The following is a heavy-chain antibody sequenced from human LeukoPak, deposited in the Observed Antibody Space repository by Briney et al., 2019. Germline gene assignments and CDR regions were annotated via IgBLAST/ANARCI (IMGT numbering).Heavy chain of an antibody. V-gene: IGHV3-23*01. J-gene: IGHJ6*02. CDR1: GFTFSSYA. CDR3: AKGMGYYDGMDV. Sequence: GGSLGLSCAASGFTFSSYAMTWVRQAPGKGLEWVSSLSGSGGYTYHANSVKGRFTISRDNSKNTLYLRMNSLRAEDTAVYYCAKGMGYYDGMDVWGQGTTVTVSS. D-gene: IGHD1-26*01. CDR2: LSGSGGYT.